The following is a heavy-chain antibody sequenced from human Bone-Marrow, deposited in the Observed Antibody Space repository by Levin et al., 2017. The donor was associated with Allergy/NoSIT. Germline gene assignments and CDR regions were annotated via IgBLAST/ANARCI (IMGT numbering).Heavy chain of an antibody. CDR3: ARATHYFDSSAPGNFHYYGMDV. Sequence: PGGSLRLSCAASGFTFSDYAMHWVRQAPGKGLEWVVVISYDGSNKYNADSVKGRFTISRDNSKNTLYLQMNSLRAEDTAVYYCARATHYFDSSAPGNFHYYGMDVWGQGTTVTVSS. D-gene: IGHD3-22*01. CDR1: GFTFSDYA. J-gene: IGHJ6*02. CDR2: ISYDGSNK. V-gene: IGHV3-30-3*01.